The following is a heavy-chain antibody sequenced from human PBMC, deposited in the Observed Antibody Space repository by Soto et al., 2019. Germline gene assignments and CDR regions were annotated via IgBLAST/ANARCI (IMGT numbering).Heavy chain of an antibody. CDR1: GGTFSSYA. D-gene: IGHD5-12*01. Sequence: QVQLVQSGAEVKKPGSSVKVSCKASGGTFSSYAISWVRQAPGQGLEWMGGIIPIFGTANYAQKFQGRVTITADESTSTAYMELSSLRSEDTAVYYCARVMGVARETYYYYYGMDVWGQGTTVTVSS. CDR2: IIPIFGTA. J-gene: IGHJ6*02. CDR3: ARVMGVARETYYYYYGMDV. V-gene: IGHV1-69*01.